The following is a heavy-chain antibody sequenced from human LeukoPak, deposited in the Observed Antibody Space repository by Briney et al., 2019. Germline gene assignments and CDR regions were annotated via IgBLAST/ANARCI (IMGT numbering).Heavy chain of an antibody. CDR3: ARRNRLNWFDP. D-gene: IGHD3-16*02. CDR2: INHGGST. J-gene: IGHJ5*02. V-gene: IGHV4-34*01. CDR1: GGSFSGYY. Sequence: PSETLSLTCAVYGGSFSGYYWSWIRQPPGKGLEWIGEINHGGSTNYNPSLKSRVTISVDTSKNQFSLKLSSVTAADTAVYYCARRNRLNWFDPWGQGTLVTVSS.